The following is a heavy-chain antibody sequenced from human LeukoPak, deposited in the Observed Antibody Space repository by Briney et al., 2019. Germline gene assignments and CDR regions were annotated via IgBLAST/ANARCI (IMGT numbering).Heavy chain of an antibody. J-gene: IGHJ4*02. V-gene: IGHV3-7*01. Sequence: GGSLRLSCAASGFTFSSYWMSWVRQAPGKGLEWVANIKQDGSEKYYVDSVKGRFTISRDNAKNSLYLQMNSLRAGDTAVYYCARDPGSSSRDYWGQGTLVTVSS. CDR2: IKQDGSEK. D-gene: IGHD6-6*01. CDR1: GFTFSSYW. CDR3: ARDPGSSSRDY.